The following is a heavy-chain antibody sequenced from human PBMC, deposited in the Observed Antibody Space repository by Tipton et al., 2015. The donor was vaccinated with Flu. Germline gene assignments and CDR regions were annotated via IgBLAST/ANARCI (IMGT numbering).Heavy chain of an antibody. CDR3: AGDGFITMIVVVTPGAFDI. CDR2: LYYSGNT. Sequence: TLSLTCTVSGGSISSSSYYWGWIRQPPGKGLEWMGSLYYSGNTYYNPSLKSRVTISVDTSKNQFSLKLSSVTAASTVVYYCAGDGFITMIVVVTPGAFDIWGQGTMVTVSS. J-gene: IGHJ3*02. D-gene: IGHD3-22*01. CDR1: GGSISSSSYY. V-gene: IGHV4-39*07.